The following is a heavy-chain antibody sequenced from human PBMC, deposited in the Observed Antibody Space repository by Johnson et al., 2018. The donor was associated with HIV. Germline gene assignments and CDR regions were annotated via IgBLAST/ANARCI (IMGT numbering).Heavy chain of an antibody. D-gene: IGHD6-6*01. CDR2: ISGSTGRT. J-gene: IGHJ3*02. V-gene: IGHV3-23*04. CDR3: AKGESSSSEPDAFDI. Sequence: VQLVESGGGLVQPGGSLRLSCAASGFTFSSYAMSWVRQTRGKGLEWVSLISGSTGRTNYADSVKGRFTISRDNSKNTLYLQMNSLRAEDTAVYYCAKGESSSSEPDAFDIWGQGTMVTVSS. CDR1: GFTFSSYA.